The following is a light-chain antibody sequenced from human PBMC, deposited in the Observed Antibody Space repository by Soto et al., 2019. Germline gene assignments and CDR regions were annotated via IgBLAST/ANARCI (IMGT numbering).Light chain of an antibody. CDR2: GAS. V-gene: IGKV3-15*01. Sequence: DIVMAQFPAILSVSPGERATLSCRASQSVSSNLAWYQHKPGQAPRLLISGASTRATGIPARFSGSGSGTEITLTLSRLQSEDFGVYFGRQYNRWSPNTLGPRTRLNIK. CDR1: QSVSSN. CDR3: RQYNRWSPNT. J-gene: IGKJ5*01.